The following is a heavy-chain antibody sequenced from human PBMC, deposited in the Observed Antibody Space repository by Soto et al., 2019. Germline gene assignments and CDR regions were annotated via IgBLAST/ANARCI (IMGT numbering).Heavy chain of an antibody. V-gene: IGHV3-23*01. J-gene: IGHJ5*02. CDR1: GFTFSSYA. CDR3: ARDRPPFYYYDSSGYPITWFDP. Sequence: EVQLLESGGGLVQPGGSLRLSCAASGFTFSSYAMSWVRQAPGKGLEWVSAISGSGGSTYYADSVKGRFTISRDNSKNTLYLQMNSLRAEDTAVYYCARDRPPFYYYDSSGYPITWFDPWGQGTLVTVSS. CDR2: ISGSGGST. D-gene: IGHD3-22*01.